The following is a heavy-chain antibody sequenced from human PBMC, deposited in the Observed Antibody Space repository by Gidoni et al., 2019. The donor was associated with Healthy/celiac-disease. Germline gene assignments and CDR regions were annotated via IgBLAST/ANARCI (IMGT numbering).Heavy chain of an antibody. J-gene: IGHJ2*01. CDR3: AREAGYYDSSGYSFSGYFDL. V-gene: IGHV3-21*01. CDR1: S. D-gene: IGHD3-22*01. CDR2: ISSSSSYI. Sequence: SMNWVRQAPGKGLEWVSSISSSSSYIYYADSVKGRFTISRDNAKNSLYLQMNSLRAEDTAVYYCAREAGYYDSSGYSFSGYFDLWGRGTLVTVSS.